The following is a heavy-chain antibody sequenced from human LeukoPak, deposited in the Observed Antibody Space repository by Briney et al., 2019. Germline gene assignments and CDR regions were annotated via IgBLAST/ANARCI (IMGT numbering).Heavy chain of an antibody. CDR3: AGADIISGYFDY. Sequence: PSETLSLTCTVSSYSISSGYYWGWIRQPPGKGLEWIGSIYHSGSTYYNPSLKSRVTISVDTSKNQFSLKLSSVTAADTAVYYCAGADIISGYFDYWGQGTLVTVSS. CDR2: IYHSGST. V-gene: IGHV4-38-2*02. D-gene: IGHD3-22*01. J-gene: IGHJ4*02. CDR1: SYSISSGYY.